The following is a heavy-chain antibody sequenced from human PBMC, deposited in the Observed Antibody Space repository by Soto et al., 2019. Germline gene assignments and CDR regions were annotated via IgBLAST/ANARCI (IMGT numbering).Heavy chain of an antibody. CDR2: IYYSGSP. J-gene: IGHJ5*02. V-gene: IGHV4-30-4*01. CDR3: ARGNGDGEGNWFDP. CDR1: GGSISSGDYY. D-gene: IGHD3-10*01. Sequence: QVQLQESGPGLVTPSQTLSLTCTVSGGSISSGDYYWSWIRQPPGKGLEWIGYIYYSGSPYYNPSLKIRVTISVDTSKNQCSLKLSSVTAADTAVYDCARGNGDGEGNWFDPWGQGTLVTVSS.